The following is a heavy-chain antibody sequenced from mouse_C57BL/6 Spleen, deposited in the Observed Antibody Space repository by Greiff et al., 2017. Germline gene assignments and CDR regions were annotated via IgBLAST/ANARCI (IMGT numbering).Heavy chain of an antibody. CDR3: ARPSYGNLYYAMDC. Sequence: QVQLQQSGPELVKPGASVKISCKASGYAFSSSWMNWVKQRPGKGLEWIGRIYPGDGDTNYNGKFKGKATLTADKSSSTAYMQLSSLTSEDSAVYFCARPSYGNLYYAMDCWGQGTSVTVSS. D-gene: IGHD2-10*01. J-gene: IGHJ4*01. CDR2: IYPGDGDT. V-gene: IGHV1-82*01. CDR1: GYAFSSSW.